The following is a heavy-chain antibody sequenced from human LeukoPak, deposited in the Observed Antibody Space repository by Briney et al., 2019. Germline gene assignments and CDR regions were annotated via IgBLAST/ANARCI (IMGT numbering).Heavy chain of an antibody. J-gene: IGHJ6*04. V-gene: IGHV1-46*01. CDR3: ARGRGEDGMDV. Sequence: ASVKVSCKASRYSFTNYYMHWVRQAPGQGLEWMGINNPSVGSTSYTQKFQGRVTMTRDTSTSTVYLELSRLTSEDTAVYYCARGRGEDGMDVWGKGTTVTVSS. CDR2: NNPSVGST. CDR1: RYSFTNYY. D-gene: IGHD3-16*01.